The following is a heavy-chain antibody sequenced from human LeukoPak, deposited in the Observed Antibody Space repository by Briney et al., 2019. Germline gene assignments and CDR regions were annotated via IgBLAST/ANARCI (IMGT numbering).Heavy chain of an antibody. Sequence: GGSLRLSCAASGFTFSTYAVNWVRQAPGKGLEWVSTISGSGDSTYYADSVKGRFTISRDNSKDTLYLQMSSVRVDDTAVYYCARDRGRYVDGRGFCWGYYFVSWGQGILVTVS. CDR3: ARDRGRYVDGRGFCWGYYFVS. J-gene: IGHJ4*02. V-gene: IGHV3-23*01. CDR1: GFTFSTYA. D-gene: IGHD3-22*01. CDR2: ISGSGDST.